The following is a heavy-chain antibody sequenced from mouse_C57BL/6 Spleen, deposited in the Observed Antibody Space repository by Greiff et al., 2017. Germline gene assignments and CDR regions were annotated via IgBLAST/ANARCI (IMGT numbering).Heavy chain of an antibody. V-gene: IGHV1-9*01. CDR2: ILPGSGST. J-gene: IGHJ4*01. D-gene: IGHD2-5*01. CDR3: ASYSNYDAMDY. CDR1: GYTFTGYW. Sequence: VKVVESGAELMKPGASVKLSCKATGYTFTGYWIEWVKQRPGHGLEWIGEILPGSGSTNYNEKFKGKATFTADTSSNTAYMQLSSLTTEDSAIYYCASYSNYDAMDYWGQGTSVTVSS.